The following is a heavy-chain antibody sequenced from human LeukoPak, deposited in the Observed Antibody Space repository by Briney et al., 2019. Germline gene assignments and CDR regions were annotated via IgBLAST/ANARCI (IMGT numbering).Heavy chain of an antibody. CDR2: INHSGST. J-gene: IGHJ2*01. Sequence: SETLSLTCAVYGGSFSGYYWSWIRQPPGKGLEWIGEINHSGSTNYNPSLKSRVTISLDTSKNQFSLKLSSVTAADTAVYYCAGAVVVTAKHYWYFDLWGRGTLDTVSS. V-gene: IGHV4-34*01. D-gene: IGHD2-21*02. CDR3: AGAVVVTAKHYWYFDL. CDR1: GGSFSGYY.